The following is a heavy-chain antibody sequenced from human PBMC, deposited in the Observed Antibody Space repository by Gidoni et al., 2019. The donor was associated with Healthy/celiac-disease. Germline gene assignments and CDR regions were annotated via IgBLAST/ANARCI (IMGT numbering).Heavy chain of an antibody. Sequence: QVHLVQSGAEVKKPGASAEVSSKATGDTLTSCAIGWVPLDPGEGCEWRRWIRAHNGNTNYAQTLQGRVTMTTDTSTSTASMKLRSVRSDDTAVYYCARIPRVGVVVAAAIQSRRFDPWGQGTLVTVSS. D-gene: IGHD2-2*02. J-gene: IGHJ5*02. V-gene: IGHV1-18*04. CDR2: IRAHNGNT. CDR3: ARIPRVGVVVAAAIQSRRFDP. CDR1: GDTLTSCA.